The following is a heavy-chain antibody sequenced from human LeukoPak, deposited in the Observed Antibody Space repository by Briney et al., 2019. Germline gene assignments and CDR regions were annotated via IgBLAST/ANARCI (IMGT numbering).Heavy chain of an antibody. V-gene: IGHV3-74*01. CDR1: GFTFNSYW. Sequence: TGGSLRLSCAASGFTFNSYWMHWVRQVPGKGLVWVSRINSDGSRTSYGDSVKGRFTISRDNAKSTLYLQMSSLRADDTAVYFCARGAESDYWGQGTLVTVSS. CDR2: INSDGSRT. J-gene: IGHJ4*02. CDR3: ARGAESDY.